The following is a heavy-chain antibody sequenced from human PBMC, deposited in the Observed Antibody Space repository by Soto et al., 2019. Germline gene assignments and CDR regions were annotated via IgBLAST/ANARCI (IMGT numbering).Heavy chain of an antibody. V-gene: IGHV1-69*02. CDR2: IIPILGIA. CDR3: ERARDCGGDCYPRFDF. D-gene: IGHD2-21*02. CDR1: GGTFSSYT. J-gene: IGHJ4*02. Sequence: QVQLVQSGAEVKKPGSSVKVSCKASGGTFSSYTISWVRQAPGQGLEWMGRIIPILGIANYAQKFQGRVTITGHKSTIRGYMELSSLRSADTAVYYCERARDCGGDCYPRFDFWGRGTLVTVSS.